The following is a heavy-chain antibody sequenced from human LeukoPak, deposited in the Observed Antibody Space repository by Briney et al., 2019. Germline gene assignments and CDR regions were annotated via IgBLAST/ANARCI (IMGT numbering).Heavy chain of an antibody. J-gene: IGHJ3*02. V-gene: IGHV3-30*18. D-gene: IGHD1-26*01. Sequence: GGSLRLSCVASGFTFSNYGMHWVRQAPGKGLEWVAVISDDGSNKYYPDSAKGRFTISGDNSKSTLNLQMDSLRIEDTAVYYCAKVGFTGSYMYAFDMWGQGTMVTVSS. CDR1: GFTFSNYG. CDR3: AKVGFTGSYMYAFDM. CDR2: ISDDGSNK.